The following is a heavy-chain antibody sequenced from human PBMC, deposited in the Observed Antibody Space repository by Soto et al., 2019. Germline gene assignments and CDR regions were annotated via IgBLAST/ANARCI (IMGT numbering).Heavy chain of an antibody. J-gene: IGHJ4*02. V-gene: IGHV1-18*01. CDR1: GYTFTSYG. CDR2: IGAYNGNT. CDR3: ARAACSGGSCEAGLFDY. Sequence: ASVKVSCKASGYTFTSYGISWVRQAPGQGLEWMGWIGAYNGNTNYAQKLQGRVTMTTDTSTSTAYMELRSLRSDDTAVYYCARAACSGGSCEAGLFDYWGQGTLLTVSS. D-gene: IGHD2-15*01.